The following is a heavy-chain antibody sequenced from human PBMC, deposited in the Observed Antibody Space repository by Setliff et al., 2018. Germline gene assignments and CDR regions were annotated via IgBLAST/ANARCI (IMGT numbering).Heavy chain of an antibody. D-gene: IGHD6-13*01. V-gene: IGHV3-11*01. J-gene: IGHJ4*02. CDR2: ISGTGNTV. CDR3: ARCSSWHSHYPHFNY. CDR1: GFRFSDLY. Sequence: GGSLRLSCAASGFRFSDLYMSWVRQVPGKGLEWLSKISGTGNTVYYADSVRGRFTISRDNAKNSLYLQLASLRSEDTAVYYCARCSSWHSHYPHFNYWGQGTLVTVSS.